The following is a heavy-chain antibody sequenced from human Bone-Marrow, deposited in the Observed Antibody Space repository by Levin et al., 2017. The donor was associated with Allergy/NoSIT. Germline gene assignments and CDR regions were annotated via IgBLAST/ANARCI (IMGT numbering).Heavy chain of an antibody. V-gene: IGHV3-20*04. CDR2: INWNGGSI. D-gene: IGHD3-10*01. Sequence: GGSLRLSCAASGFTFDDYGMSWVRQAPGKGLEWVSGINWNGGSIGYADSVKGRFTISRDNAKNSLYLQMNSLRAEDTALYYCARDWEYGSGSYNDFDYWGQGTLVTVSS. CDR3: ARDWEYGSGSYNDFDY. CDR1: GFTFDDYG. J-gene: IGHJ4*02.